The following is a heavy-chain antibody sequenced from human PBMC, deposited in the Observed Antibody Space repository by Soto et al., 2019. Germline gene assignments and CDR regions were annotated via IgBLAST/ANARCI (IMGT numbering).Heavy chain of an antibody. D-gene: IGHD4-17*01. Sequence: ASVKVSCTASGGTFSIYTISWVRQAPGQGLEWMGRIIPILGIANYAQKFQGRVTITADKSTSSAYMELSSLRSEDTAVYYCARDYGDYGTYWYFDLWGRGTLVTVSS. CDR1: GGTFSIYT. V-gene: IGHV1-69*04. CDR2: IIPILGIA. CDR3: ARDYGDYGTYWYFDL. J-gene: IGHJ2*01.